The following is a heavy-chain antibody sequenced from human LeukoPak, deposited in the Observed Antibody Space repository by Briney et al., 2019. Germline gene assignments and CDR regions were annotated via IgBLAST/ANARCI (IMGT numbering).Heavy chain of an antibody. CDR3: VKGGFSQGRLRYFDWLLQRDYFDY. CDR1: GFTFSSYA. Sequence: PGGSLRLSCSASGFTFSSYAMHWVRQAPGKGLEYVSAISSNGGSTYYADSVKGRFTISRDNSKNTLYLQMSSLRAEDTAVYYCVKGGFSQGRLRYFDWLLQRDYFDYWGQGTLVTVSS. V-gene: IGHV3-64D*06. J-gene: IGHJ4*02. D-gene: IGHD3-9*01. CDR2: ISSNGGST.